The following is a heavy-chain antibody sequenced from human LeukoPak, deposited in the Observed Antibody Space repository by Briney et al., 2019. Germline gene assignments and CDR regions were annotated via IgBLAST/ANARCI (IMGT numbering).Heavy chain of an antibody. CDR3: ARGPNSNWSGLDF. CDR2: ISYDGSNK. D-gene: IGHD6-6*01. CDR1: GFTFSSYA. J-gene: IGHJ4*02. Sequence: GGSLRLSCAASGFTFSSYAMHWVRQAPGKGLEWVAVISYDGSNKYYADSVKGRFTISRDNSKNTLYLQVNNLRAEDTAVYYCARGPNSNWSGLDFWGQGTLLTVSS. V-gene: IGHV3-30*04.